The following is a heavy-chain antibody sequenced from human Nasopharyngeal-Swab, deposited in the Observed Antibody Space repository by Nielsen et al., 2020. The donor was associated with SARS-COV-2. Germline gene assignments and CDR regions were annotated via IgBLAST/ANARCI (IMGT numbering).Heavy chain of an antibody. CDR2: IGDKAHNYAT. J-gene: IGHJ4*02. CDR3: TTDFYFDY. CDR1: GFIFSESA. V-gene: IGHV3-73*01. Sequence: GESLKISCAASGFIFSESAMHWVRQASGKGLEWVGRIGDKAHNYATTYGASMKGRFTISRDDSNNTAFLQMDSLKTEDTALYYCTTDFYFDYWAREPWSPSPQ.